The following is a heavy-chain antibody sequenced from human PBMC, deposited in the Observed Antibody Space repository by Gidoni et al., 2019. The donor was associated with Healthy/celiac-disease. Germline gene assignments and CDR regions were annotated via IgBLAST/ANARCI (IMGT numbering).Heavy chain of an antibody. Sequence: QVQLQQWGAGLLKPSETLSLTCAVYGVSFSGYYWSWIRQPPGKGLEWIGEINHSGSTNYNPSLKSRVTISVDTSKNQFSLKLSSVTAADTAVYYCARGKGWELLKNWFDPWGQGTLVTVSS. CDR3: ARGKGWELLKNWFDP. CDR1: GVSFSGYY. V-gene: IGHV4-34*01. CDR2: INHSGST. D-gene: IGHD1-26*01. J-gene: IGHJ5*02.